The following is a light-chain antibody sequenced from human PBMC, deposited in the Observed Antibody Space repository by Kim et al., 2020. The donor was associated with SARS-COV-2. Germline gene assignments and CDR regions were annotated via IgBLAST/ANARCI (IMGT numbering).Light chain of an antibody. Sequence: EIVLTQSPVTLSLSPGERATFSCRASQSVSSYLAWYQQKPGQAPRLLIYDASNRATGIPARFSGSGSGTDFTLTISSLEPEDFAVYYCQQHSNWPPLTFGEGKKVDIK. V-gene: IGKV3-11*01. CDR3: QQHSNWPPLT. CDR1: QSVSSY. CDR2: DAS. J-gene: IGKJ4*01.